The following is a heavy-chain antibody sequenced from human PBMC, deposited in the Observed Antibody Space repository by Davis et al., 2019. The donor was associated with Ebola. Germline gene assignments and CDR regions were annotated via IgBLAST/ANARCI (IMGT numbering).Heavy chain of an antibody. CDR1: GGSFSGYY. J-gene: IGHJ5*02. D-gene: IGHD4-23*01. CDR2: IYHSGST. Sequence: MPSETLSLTCAVYGGSFSGYYWSWIRQPPGKGLEWIGYIYHSGSTYYNPSLKSRVTISVDRSKNQFSLKLSSVTAADTAVYYCARDKYGGNSGWFDPWGQGTLVTVSS. V-gene: IGHV4-34*01. CDR3: ARDKYGGNSGWFDP.